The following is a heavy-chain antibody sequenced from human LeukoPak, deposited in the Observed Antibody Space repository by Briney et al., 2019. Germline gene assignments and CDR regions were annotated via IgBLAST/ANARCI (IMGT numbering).Heavy chain of an antibody. V-gene: IGHV4-59*01. Sequence: PSETLSLTCTVSGDSISSYYWNWIRQPPGKGLEWIGYIYSGSTNYNPSLRSRVTISVDTSKNQFSLKLSSVTAADTAVYYCARSSYDILTGYYYAHWGQGTLVTVSS. D-gene: IGHD3-9*01. J-gene: IGHJ4*02. CDR3: ARSSYDILTGYYYAH. CDR2: IYSGST. CDR1: GDSISSYY.